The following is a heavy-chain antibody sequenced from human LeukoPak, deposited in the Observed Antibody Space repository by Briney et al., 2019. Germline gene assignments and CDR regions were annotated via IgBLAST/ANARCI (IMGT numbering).Heavy chain of an antibody. V-gene: IGHV1-2*02. CDR2: INPNSGDT. CDR1: GYTFTGPH. Sequence: ASVKVSCKASGYTFTGPHIHWVRQAPGQGFEWMGWINPNSGDTNYAHKFQGRVTMTRDTSISTAYMELSRLRFDDTAVYYCARAYNWGYEYWGQGTLVTVSS. J-gene: IGHJ4*02. CDR3: ARAYNWGYEY. D-gene: IGHD1-1*01.